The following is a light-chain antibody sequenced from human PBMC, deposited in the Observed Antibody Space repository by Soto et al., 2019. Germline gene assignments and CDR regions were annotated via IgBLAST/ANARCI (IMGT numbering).Light chain of an antibody. CDR3: QKYNSAPRT. V-gene: IGKV1-27*01. Sequence: DIQMTQSPSSLSASVGDRVTITCQASQDISNYLNWYQQKPGKVPKLLIYAASTLQSGVPSRFSGSGSGTDFTLTISSLQPEDVATYYCQKYNSAPRTCGPGTKVNIK. CDR1: QDISNY. J-gene: IGKJ1*01. CDR2: AAS.